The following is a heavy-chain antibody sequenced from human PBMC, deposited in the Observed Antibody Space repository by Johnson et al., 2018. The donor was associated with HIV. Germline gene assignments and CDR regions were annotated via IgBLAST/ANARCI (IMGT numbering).Heavy chain of an antibody. D-gene: IGHD6-13*01. V-gene: IGHV3-23*04. J-gene: IGHJ3*02. CDR3: ARDSTLGIAAAGVDAFAI. CDR1: GFTFSSYA. Sequence: VQLVESGGGLVQPGGSLRLSCAASGFTFSSYAMSWVRQAPGKGLEWVSGISGSGGSTHYADSVKGRFTISRDNSKNTLYLQMNSLRGEDTAVSYCARDSTLGIAAAGVDAFAIWGQGTVVTVSS. CDR2: ISGSGGST.